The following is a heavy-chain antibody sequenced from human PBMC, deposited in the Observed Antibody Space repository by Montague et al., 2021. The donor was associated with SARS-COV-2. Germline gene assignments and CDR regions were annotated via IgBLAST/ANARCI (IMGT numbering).Heavy chain of an antibody. V-gene: IGHV4-61*01. D-gene: IGHD6-19*01. J-gene: IGHJ4*02. CDR2: FYYTGST. CDR3: VRDVGTGWGTFDS. Sequence: SETLSLTCIVSGVSVTNGNYYWSWIRQTPGKGLEWIGYFYYTGSTESNPSLKSRVTVSGGTSKNQFSLKLTSVTAADTAVYFCVRDVGTGWGTFDSWGQGILVTVSS. CDR1: GVSVTNGNYY.